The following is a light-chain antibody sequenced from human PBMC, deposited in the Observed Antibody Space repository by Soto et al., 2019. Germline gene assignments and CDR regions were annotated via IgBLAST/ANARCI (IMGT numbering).Light chain of an antibody. CDR2: EVS. Sequence: QSALTQPASVSGSPGQSITISCTGTSSDVGGYNSVSWYQQHPGKAPKLMIYEVSNRPSGVSNRFSGSKSGNTASLTISGLQAEDEADYYCSSYTSSSTPDVFGTGTKLTVL. CDR1: SSDVGGYNS. J-gene: IGLJ1*01. V-gene: IGLV2-14*01. CDR3: SSYTSSSTPDV.